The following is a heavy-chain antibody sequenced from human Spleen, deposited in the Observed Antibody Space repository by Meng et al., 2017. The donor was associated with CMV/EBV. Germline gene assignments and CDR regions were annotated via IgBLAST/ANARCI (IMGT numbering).Heavy chain of an antibody. Sequence: SETLSLTCAVYGGSFSGYYWSWIRQPPGKGVEWIGEINHSGSTNYNPSLKSRVTISVDTSKNQFSLKLSSVTAADTAVYYCARVSTGAGYDAFDIWGQGTMVTVSS. J-gene: IGHJ3*02. D-gene: IGHD5-12*01. CDR3: ARVSTGAGYDAFDI. CDR1: GGSFSGYY. V-gene: IGHV4-34*01. CDR2: INHSGST.